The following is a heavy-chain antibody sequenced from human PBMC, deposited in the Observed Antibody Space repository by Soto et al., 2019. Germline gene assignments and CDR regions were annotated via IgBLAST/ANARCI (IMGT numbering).Heavy chain of an antibody. Sequence: GGSLSLSCSASGLIFSNYWMHWVRQVPGKGLVWVSRIDSDGSGTSYADSVRGRFTISRDIAKNTLFLQMNNLRAEDTAIYYCTTVFDFWGQGTPVTVSS. V-gene: IGHV3-74*01. CDR3: TTVFDF. CDR1: GLIFSNYW. J-gene: IGHJ4*02. CDR2: IDSDGSGT.